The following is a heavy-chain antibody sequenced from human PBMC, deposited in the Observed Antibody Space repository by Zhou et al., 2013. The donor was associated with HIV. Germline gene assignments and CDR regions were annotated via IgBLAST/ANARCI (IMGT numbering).Heavy chain of an antibody. D-gene: IGHD2-21*02. CDR3: AFALGGHCDGDCYPGWFDP. CDR2: IIPSFGKS. CDR1: GYSFTSHY. J-gene: IGHJ5*02. Sequence: QVQLVQSGAEVKKPGASVKVSCKASGYSFTSHYMHWVRQAPGQGLEWMGGIIPSFGKSNYAPKFEDRITITADESTTAVYMELTSLRTDDTAVYYCAFALGGHCDGDCYPGWFDPWGQGTLLTVSS. V-gene: IGHV1-69*01.